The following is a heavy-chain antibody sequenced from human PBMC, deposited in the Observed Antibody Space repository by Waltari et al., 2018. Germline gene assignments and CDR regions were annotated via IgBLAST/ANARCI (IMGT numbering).Heavy chain of an antibody. V-gene: IGHV4-59*08. J-gene: IGHJ5*02. CDR2: VHYSGST. D-gene: IGHD4-4*01. CDR1: GGSISGFY. CDR3: VRFIRLQLDWFDP. Sequence: QVQLQESGPGLVKPSETLSLTRTVSGGSISGFYWSWIRQTPGKGLGWIGFVHYSGSTTYNPSLKSRVTISLDTPKNQFSLRLSSVTAADTAVYYCVRFIRLQLDWFDPWGQGALVTVSS.